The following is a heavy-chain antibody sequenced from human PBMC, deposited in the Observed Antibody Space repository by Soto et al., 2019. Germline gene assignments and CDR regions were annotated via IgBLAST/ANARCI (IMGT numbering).Heavy chain of an antibody. V-gene: IGHV4-39*01. CDR2: IYYSGST. D-gene: IGHD3-3*01. CDR3: ACLRVHYDFWSGFDY. J-gene: IGHJ4*02. Sequence: SETLSLTCTVSGGSISSSSYYWGWIHQPPGKGLEWIGSIYYSGSTYYNPSLKSRVTISVDTSKNQFSLKLSSVTAADTAVYYCACLRVHYDFWSGFDYWGQGTLVTVSS. CDR1: GGSISSSSYY.